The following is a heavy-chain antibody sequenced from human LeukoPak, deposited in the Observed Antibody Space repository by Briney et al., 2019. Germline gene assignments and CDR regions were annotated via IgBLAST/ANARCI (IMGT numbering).Heavy chain of an antibody. V-gene: IGHV4-39*01. D-gene: IGHD1-26*01. J-gene: IGHJ4*02. CDR2: IYYSGST. Sequence: PSETLSLTCTVSGGSISSNNYYWGWIRQPPGKGLEWIGNIYYSGSTYYNPSLKSRVTISVDTSKNQFSLKLSSVIAADTAVYYCANQNRGSSELDYWGQGTLVTVSS. CDR3: ANQNRGSSELDY. CDR1: GGSISSNNYY.